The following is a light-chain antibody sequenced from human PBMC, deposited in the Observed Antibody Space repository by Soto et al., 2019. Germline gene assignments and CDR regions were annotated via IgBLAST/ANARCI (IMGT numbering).Light chain of an antibody. J-gene: IGKJ5*01. V-gene: IGKV3D-20*02. CDR2: GAS. CDR3: QLRSNRPIT. Sequence: EIVDPESPGTLSLYKGERATLSCRASQSVSSSYLAWYQQKPGQAPRLLIYGASSRATGIPARFSGSGSGTEFTLTISGLEPEDFAVYYCQLRSNRPITSAQGTRLEIK. CDR1: QSVSSSY.